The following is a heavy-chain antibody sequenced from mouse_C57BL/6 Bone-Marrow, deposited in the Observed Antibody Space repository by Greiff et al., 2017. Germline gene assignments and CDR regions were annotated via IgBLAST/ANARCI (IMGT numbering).Heavy chain of an antibody. CDR2: IYPRSGNT. CDR1: GYTFTSYG. J-gene: IGHJ4*01. CDR3: ARDRLLPLYYAKDY. D-gene: IGHD2-3*01. Sequence: VKLQEPGAELARPGASVKLSCKASGYTFTSYGISWVKQRTGQGLEWIGEIYPRSGNTYYNEKFKGKATLNADKYSSPAYMTLRSLTSEDSAVXFDARDRLLPLYYAKDYWGQGTSVTVSS. V-gene: IGHV1-81*01.